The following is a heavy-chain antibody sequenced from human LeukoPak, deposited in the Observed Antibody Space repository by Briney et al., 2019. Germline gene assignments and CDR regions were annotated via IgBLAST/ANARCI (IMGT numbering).Heavy chain of an antibody. D-gene: IGHD5-18*01. V-gene: IGHV3-30*18. Sequence: GGSLRLSCAASGFTFSSYGMHWVRQAPGKGLEWVAVISNDGSNKHYGDSVKGRFTISRDNSKNTLYLQMDSLRGEDTAVYYCAKDIGFVLDTAMFDYWGQGTLVTVSS. CDR3: AKDIGFVLDTAMFDY. J-gene: IGHJ4*02. CDR1: GFTFSSYG. CDR2: ISNDGSNK.